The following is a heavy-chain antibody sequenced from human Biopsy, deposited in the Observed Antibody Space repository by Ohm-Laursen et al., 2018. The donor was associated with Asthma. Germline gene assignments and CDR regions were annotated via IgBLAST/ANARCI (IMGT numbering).Heavy chain of an antibody. J-gene: IGHJ4*02. D-gene: IGHD3-3*01. CDR3: AKRRGYSDLTDFDH. Sequence: SLRLSCAASRFTYEMHWVRQAPGKGLEWVAVVSYDGGVVHYADSMKGRFTISRDNAKSTLYLQMNRLRTDDTAVYFCAKRRGYSDLTDFDHWGQGALVTVSS. V-gene: IGHV3-30*18. CDR2: VSYDGGVV. CDR1: RFTYE.